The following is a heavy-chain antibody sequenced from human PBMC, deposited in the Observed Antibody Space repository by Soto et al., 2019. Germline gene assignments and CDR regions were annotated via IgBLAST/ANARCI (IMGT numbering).Heavy chain of an antibody. V-gene: IGHV3-23*01. J-gene: IGHJ4*02. CDR1: GFTFNNYA. Sequence: GGSLRLSCAASGFTFNNYAMNWVRQAPGKGLEWVATISATGGSTYYADSVKGRFTISRDNSKNTLYLQMNGLRVEDTAVYYCAKDRLAGKFDYWGQGTQVTVSS. CDR2: ISATGGST. CDR3: AKDRLAGKFDY.